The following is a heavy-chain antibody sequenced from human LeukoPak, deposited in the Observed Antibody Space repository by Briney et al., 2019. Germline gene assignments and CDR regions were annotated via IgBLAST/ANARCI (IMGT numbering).Heavy chain of an antibody. CDR3: ARGKEGYYFDY. CDR1: GGSFSGYY. V-gene: IGHV4-34*01. J-gene: IGHJ4*02. CDR2: INHSGST. Sequence: SETLSLTCAVYGGSFSGYYWSWIRQPPGKGLEWIGEINHSGSTNYNPSLKSRVTISVDTSKNQFSLKLSSVTAADTAVYYCARGKEGYYFDYWGQGTLVTVSS.